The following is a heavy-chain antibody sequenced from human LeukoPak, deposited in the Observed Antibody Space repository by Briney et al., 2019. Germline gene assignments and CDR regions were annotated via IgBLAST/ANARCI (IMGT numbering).Heavy chain of an antibody. CDR2: IDHSGIT. CDR3: ARGGIYRSGWYRGAFDV. CDR1: GVSLSGYF. V-gene: IGHV4-34*01. Sequence: PSETLSLTCGVYGVSLSGYFWNWIRQPPGRGLEWIGEIDHSGITNYNPSLESRVTISIDTSNNQFSLRLSSVTAADTAVYYCARGGIYRSGWYRGAFDVWGQGTTVTVSS. D-gene: IGHD6-19*01. J-gene: IGHJ3*01.